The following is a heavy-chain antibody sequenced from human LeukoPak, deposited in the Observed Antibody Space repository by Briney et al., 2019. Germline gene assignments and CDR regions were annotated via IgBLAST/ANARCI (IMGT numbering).Heavy chain of an antibody. J-gene: IGHJ4*02. V-gene: IGHV3-30*01. CDR3: ARARRGVLGY. CDR2: ISFDGTHK. CDR1: GFTFGHYA. Sequence: GGSLRLSCAASGFTFGHYALHWVRQAPGKGLEWVAVISFDGTHKYYADSVKGRFTTSRDNSENTLYVEMNSLRAEDTAVYYCARARRGVLGYWGQGTLVTVSS. D-gene: IGHD3-10*01.